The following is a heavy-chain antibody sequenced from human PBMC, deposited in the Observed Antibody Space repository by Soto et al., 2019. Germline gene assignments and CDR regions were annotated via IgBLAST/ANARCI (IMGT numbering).Heavy chain of an antibody. Sequence: EVQLVESGGGLVKPGGSLRLSCAASGFTFSSYSMNWVRQAPGKGLEWVSSISSSSSYIYYADSVKGRFTISRDNAKNSLYLQMNSLRAENTAVYYCARWGYGGSPFDYWGQGTLVTVSS. D-gene: IGHD1-26*01. CDR1: GFTFSSYS. CDR3: ARWGYGGSPFDY. CDR2: ISSSSSYI. J-gene: IGHJ4*02. V-gene: IGHV3-21*01.